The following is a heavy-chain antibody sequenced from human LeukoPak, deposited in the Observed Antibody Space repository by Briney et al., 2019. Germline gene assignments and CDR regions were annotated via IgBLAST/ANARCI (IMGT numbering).Heavy chain of an antibody. Sequence: ASVKVSCKASGYTFTSYYLYWVQQAPGQGLEWMGIINPSGGSTNYAQKFQGRVTMTRDTSTSTVYMELSSLRSEDTAVYYCARGPSITMVRGGQWYYYMDVWGKGTTVTISS. CDR3: ARGPSITMVRGGQWYYYMDV. D-gene: IGHD3-10*01. CDR1: GYTFTSYY. CDR2: INPSGGST. J-gene: IGHJ6*03. V-gene: IGHV1-46*01.